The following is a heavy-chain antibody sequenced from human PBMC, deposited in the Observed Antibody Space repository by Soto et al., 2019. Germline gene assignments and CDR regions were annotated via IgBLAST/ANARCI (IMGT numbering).Heavy chain of an antibody. D-gene: IGHD2-15*01. CDR2: ISGSGGST. CDR3: ATTLYDGRVVAATLPYYFDY. V-gene: IGHV3-23*01. J-gene: IGHJ4*02. CDR1: GFTFSSYA. Sequence: PGGSLRLSCAASGFTFSSYAMSWVRQAPGKGLEWVSAISGSGGSTYYADSVKGRFTISRDNSKNTLYLQMNSLRAEDTAVYYCATTLYDGRVVAATLPYYFDYWGQGTLVTVSS.